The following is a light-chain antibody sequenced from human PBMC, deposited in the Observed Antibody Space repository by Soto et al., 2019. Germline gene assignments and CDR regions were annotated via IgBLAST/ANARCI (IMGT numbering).Light chain of an antibody. J-gene: IGKJ2*01. V-gene: IGKV3-15*01. CDR2: DAS. Sequence: EIVMTQSPATLSVSPGERATLSCRASQSVSSNLAWYQLKPGQAPRLLIYDASTRATGIPARFSGSASGTEFALTISSLQSEDVAVYYCQQYNDCTPYTFGQGTKLEIK. CDR3: QQYNDCTPYT. CDR1: QSVSSN.